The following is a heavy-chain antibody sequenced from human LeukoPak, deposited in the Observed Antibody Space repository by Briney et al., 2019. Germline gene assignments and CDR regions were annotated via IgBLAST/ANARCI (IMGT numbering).Heavy chain of an antibody. V-gene: IGHV3-23*01. Sequence: PGGSLRLSCAASGFTFSSYAMSWVRQAPGKGLEWVSAISGSGSTYYADSVKGRFTISRDNSKNTLYLQMNSLRAEDTAVYYCARAHYYDSSGYPDYWGQGTLVTVSS. CDR3: ARAHYYDSSGYPDY. CDR2: ISGSGST. CDR1: GFTFSSYA. D-gene: IGHD3-22*01. J-gene: IGHJ4*02.